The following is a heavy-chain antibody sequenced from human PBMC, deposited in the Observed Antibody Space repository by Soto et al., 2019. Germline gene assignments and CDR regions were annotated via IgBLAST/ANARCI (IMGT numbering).Heavy chain of an antibody. CDR3: AKVFAYGDDSPGVTDY. V-gene: IGHV3-30*18. Sequence: QVQLVESGGGVVQPGRSLRLSCAASGFTFSSYGMHWVRQAPGKGLEWVAVISYDGSNKYYSDSVKGRFTISRDNSKNSLYLQMNSLRAEDTAVYYCAKVFAYGDDSPGVTDYWGQGTLVTVSS. CDR2: ISYDGSNK. D-gene: IGHD4-17*01. CDR1: GFTFSSYG. J-gene: IGHJ4*02.